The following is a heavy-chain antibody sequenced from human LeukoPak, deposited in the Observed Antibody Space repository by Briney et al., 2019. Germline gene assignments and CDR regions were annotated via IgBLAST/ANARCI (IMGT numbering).Heavy chain of an antibody. D-gene: IGHD2/OR15-2a*01. CDR1: GFTFSSYA. J-gene: IGHJ6*04. Sequence: GGSLRLSCAASGFTFSSYAMHWVRQAPGKGLEWVAVIRYDGSNKYYADSVKGRFTISRYNSKNTLYLQMNSLRAEDTAVYYCAEGFSDHYSYWMDVCGKGTTVTVSS. CDR2: IRYDGSNK. V-gene: IGHV3-30*02. CDR3: AEGFSDHYSYWMDV.